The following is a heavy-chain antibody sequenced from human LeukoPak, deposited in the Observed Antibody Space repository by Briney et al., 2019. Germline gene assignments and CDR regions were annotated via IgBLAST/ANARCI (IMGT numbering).Heavy chain of an antibody. J-gene: IGHJ4*02. CDR2: IKSNI. V-gene: IGHV3-69-1*02. Sequence: GGXXRLSXSXXGXXFSDYSMNWVRQAPGKGLEWVAYIKSNIYYADSVKGRFTISRYNAKNLLYLQMNSLAADDTAVYYCARDDTSSWYQEYWGQGTLXTVSS. CDR1: GXXFSDYS. CDR3: ARDDTSSWYQEY. D-gene: IGHD6-13*01.